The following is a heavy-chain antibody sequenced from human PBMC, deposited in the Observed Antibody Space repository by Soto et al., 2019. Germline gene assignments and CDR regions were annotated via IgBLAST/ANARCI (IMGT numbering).Heavy chain of an antibody. J-gene: IGHJ4*02. V-gene: IGHV3-30-3*01. Sequence: QVQLVESGGGVVQPGRSLRLSCAASGFTFSSYAMHWVRQAPGKGLEWVAVISYDGSNKYYADSVKGRFTISRDNSKNPLYLQMTSLRAEDTAVYACARDHVGYAGDWGQGTLVTVSS. CDR2: ISYDGSNK. D-gene: IGHD5-12*01. CDR1: GFTFSSYA. CDR3: ARDHVGYAGD.